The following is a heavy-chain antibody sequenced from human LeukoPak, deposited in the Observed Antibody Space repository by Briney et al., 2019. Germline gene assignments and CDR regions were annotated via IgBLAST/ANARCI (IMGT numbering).Heavy chain of an antibody. CDR1: GFLFSTYW. CDR2: IKQDGSEK. Sequence: GGSLRLSCAASGFLFSTYWMTWVRQAPRKGLEWVANIKQDGSEKYYVDSVTGRFTIFRDNAKNLLYLQMNSLRAEDTAVYYCARGYGDYGLWGQGTLVTVSS. CDR3: ARGYGDYGL. J-gene: IGHJ4*02. V-gene: IGHV3-7*03. D-gene: IGHD4-17*01.